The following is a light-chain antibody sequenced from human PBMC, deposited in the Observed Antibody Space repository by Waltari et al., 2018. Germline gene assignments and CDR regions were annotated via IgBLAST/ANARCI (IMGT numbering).Light chain of an antibody. CDR1: QSVGSS. CDR3: QHYVSLPVT. Sequence: EILLTQSPGTLSLSPGDRATLSCRASQSVGSSLAWYQQKPGQPPRLLIYGPSNRATGTPDRFSGGGSGTDFSLTISRLEPEDVAVYYCQHYVSLPVTFGQGTKVEIK. CDR2: GPS. V-gene: IGKV3-20*01. J-gene: IGKJ1*01.